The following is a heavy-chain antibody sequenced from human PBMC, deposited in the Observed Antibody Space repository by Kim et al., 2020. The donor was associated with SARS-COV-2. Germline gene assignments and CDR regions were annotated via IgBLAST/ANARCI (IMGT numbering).Heavy chain of an antibody. V-gene: IGHV4-34*01. CDR1: GGSFSGYY. Sequence: SETLSLTCAVYGGSFSGYYWSWIRQPPGKGLEWIGEINHSGSTNYNPSLKSRVTISVDTSKNQFSLKLSSVTAADTAVYYCARGADQAYCGGDCQPSPWGQGTMVTVSS. CDR2: INHSGST. J-gene: IGHJ3*01. D-gene: IGHD2-21*02. CDR3: ARGADQAYCGGDCQPSP.